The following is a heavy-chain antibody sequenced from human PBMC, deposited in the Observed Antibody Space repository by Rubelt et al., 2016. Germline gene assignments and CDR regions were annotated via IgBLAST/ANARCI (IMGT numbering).Heavy chain of an antibody. V-gene: IGHV5-51*03. CDR1: GYSFTSYW. Sequence: EVQLVQSGAEVKKPGESLKISCKGSGYSFTSYWIGWVRQMPGKGLEWMGIIYPGDSDTRYNPSFRGQVTLSAAKSISTAYLKWSSRKASDTAMYYCARLPQNTYYFDYWGQGALVMVSS. CDR2: IYPGDSDT. J-gene: IGHJ4*02. CDR3: ARLPQNTYYFDY.